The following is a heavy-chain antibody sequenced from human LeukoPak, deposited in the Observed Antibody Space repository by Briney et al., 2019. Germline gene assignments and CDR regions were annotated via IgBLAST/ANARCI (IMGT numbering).Heavy chain of an antibody. CDR3: AKIPSATESFDY. Sequence: AGGSLRLSCAASGFTFSNYWMHWVRQAPGKGLVWVSRINSDGSSTTYADSVEGRFTISRDNAKNTLYLQMDSLRAEGTAIYYCAKIPSATESFDYWGQGTLVTVSS. D-gene: IGHD5-12*01. V-gene: IGHV3-74*01. J-gene: IGHJ4*02. CDR2: INSDGSST. CDR1: GFTFSNYW.